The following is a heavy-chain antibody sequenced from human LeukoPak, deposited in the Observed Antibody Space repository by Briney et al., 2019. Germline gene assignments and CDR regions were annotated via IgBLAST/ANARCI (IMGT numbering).Heavy chain of an antibody. Sequence: GGSLRLSCAASGFTFSSYEMNWVRQAPGKGLEWVSYISSSGSTIYYADSVKGRFTISRDNAKNSLYLQMNSLRAEDTAVYYCARDRVVPAATFDYWGQGTLVTVSS. CDR3: ARDRVVPAATFDY. D-gene: IGHD2-2*01. J-gene: IGHJ4*02. V-gene: IGHV3-48*03. CDR2: ISSSGSTI. CDR1: GFTFSSYE.